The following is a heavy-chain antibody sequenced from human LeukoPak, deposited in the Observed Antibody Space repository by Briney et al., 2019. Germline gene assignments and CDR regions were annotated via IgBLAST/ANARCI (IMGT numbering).Heavy chain of an antibody. Sequence: GGSLRLSCAASVFTFSSYSMNWVRQAPGKGLEWVSYISSSSSTIYYADSVKGRFTISRDNAKNSLYLQMNSLRAEDTAVYYCARDRGYDFWSGYFRFDYWGQGTLVTVSS. CDR3: ARDRGYDFWSGYFRFDY. V-gene: IGHV3-48*01. CDR2: ISSSSSTI. J-gene: IGHJ4*02. D-gene: IGHD3-3*01. CDR1: VFTFSSYS.